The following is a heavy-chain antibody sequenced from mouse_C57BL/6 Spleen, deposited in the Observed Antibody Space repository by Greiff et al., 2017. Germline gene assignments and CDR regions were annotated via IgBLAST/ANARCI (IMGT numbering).Heavy chain of an antibody. Sequence: VQGVESGPGLVQPSQSLSITCTVSGFSLTSYGVHWVRQSPGKGLEWLGVLWRGGSTDYNAAFMSRPSTTKDNSKSQVFFKMNSLQADDTAIYYCAKNSFGSSLDDGGQGTTLTVSS. CDR3: AKNSFGSSLDD. V-gene: IGHV2-5*01. J-gene: IGHJ2*01. CDR2: LWRGGST. CDR1: GFSLTSYG. D-gene: IGHD1-1*01.